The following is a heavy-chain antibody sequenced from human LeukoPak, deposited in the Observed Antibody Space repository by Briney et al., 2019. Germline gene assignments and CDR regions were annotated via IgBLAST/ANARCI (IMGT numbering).Heavy chain of an antibody. V-gene: IGHV4-59*08. Sequence: SETLSLTCTVSGGSISSYYWSWIRQPPGKGLEWIGYIYYSGSTNYNPSLKSRVTISVDTSKNQFSLKLSSVTAADTAVYYCARTLVVAARFWFDPWGQGTLVTVSS. CDR2: IYYSGST. D-gene: IGHD2-15*01. CDR1: GGSISSYY. J-gene: IGHJ5*02. CDR3: ARTLVVAARFWFDP.